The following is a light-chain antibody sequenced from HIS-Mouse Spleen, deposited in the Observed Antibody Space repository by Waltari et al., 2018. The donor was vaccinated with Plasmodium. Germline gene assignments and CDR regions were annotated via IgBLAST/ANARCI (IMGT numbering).Light chain of an antibody. V-gene: IGKV1-6*01. Sequence: AIQLAQSPFSLSASVGDRVTITCRASQGIRNDLGWYQQKPGKAPKLLISAASSLQSGVPSRFSGSGSGTDVTLTISSLQPEDFATYYCLQDYNYPYTFGQGTKLEIK. J-gene: IGKJ2*01. CDR3: LQDYNYPYT. CDR1: QGIRND. CDR2: AAS.